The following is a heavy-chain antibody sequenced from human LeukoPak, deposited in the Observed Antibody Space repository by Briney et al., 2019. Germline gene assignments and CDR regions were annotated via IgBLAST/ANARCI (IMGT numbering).Heavy chain of an antibody. CDR3: TTDYYDSSGYDAFDI. CDR1: GFTFSNAW. CDR2: IKSKTDGGTT. Sequence: GGSLRLSCAASGFTFSNAWMSWVRQAPGKGLEWVGRIKSKTDGGTTDYAAPVKGRFTISRDDSKNTLYLQMNSLKTEDTAVYYCTTDYYDSSGYDAFDIWGQGTMVTVSS. D-gene: IGHD3-22*01. V-gene: IGHV3-15*01. J-gene: IGHJ3*02.